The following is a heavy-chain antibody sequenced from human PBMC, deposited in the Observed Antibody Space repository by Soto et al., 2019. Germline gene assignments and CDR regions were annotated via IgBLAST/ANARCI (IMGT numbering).Heavy chain of an antibody. CDR2: INGDYGNT. J-gene: IGHJ6*02. CDR3: ARCIQGDYYYGMDV. Sequence: QAQLVQSGAEVKKPGASVKVSCKASGYTFYSHSISWVRQAPGQGLEWMGRINGDYGNTQYAQKFRGRVTMTTDTSTTTVYMELTNQRSDDTAVYYCARCIQGDYYYGMDVWGQGTTVTVSS. D-gene: IGHD5-18*01. V-gene: IGHV1-18*01. CDR1: GYTFYSHS.